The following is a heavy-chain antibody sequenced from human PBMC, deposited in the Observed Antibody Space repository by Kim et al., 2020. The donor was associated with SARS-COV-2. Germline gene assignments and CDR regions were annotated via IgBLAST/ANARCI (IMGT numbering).Heavy chain of an antibody. CDR2: ISYDGSNK. CDR3: ARVEVEYSSSWYWYYYGMDV. V-gene: IGHV3-30*04. CDR1: GFTFSSYA. J-gene: IGHJ6*02. D-gene: IGHD6-13*01. Sequence: GGSLRLSCAASGFTFSSYAMHWVRQAPGKGLEWVAVISYDGSNKYYADSVKGRFTISRDNSKNTLYLQMNSLRAEDTAVYYCARVEVEYSSSWYWYYYGMDVWGQGTTVTVSS.